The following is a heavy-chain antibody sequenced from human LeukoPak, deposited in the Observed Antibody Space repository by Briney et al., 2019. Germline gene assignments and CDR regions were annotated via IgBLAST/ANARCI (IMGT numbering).Heavy chain of an antibody. D-gene: IGHD3-3*01. V-gene: IGHV1-69*13. CDR3: ARYRPPYYDFWSGYLSTHTPLDY. Sequence: SVKVSCKASGGTFSSYAISWVRQAPGQGLEWMGGIIPIFDTANYAQKFQGRVTITADESTSTAYMELSSLRSEDTAVYYCARYRPPYYDFWSGYLSTHTPLDYWGQGTLVTVSS. J-gene: IGHJ4*02. CDR1: GGTFSSYA. CDR2: IIPIFDTA.